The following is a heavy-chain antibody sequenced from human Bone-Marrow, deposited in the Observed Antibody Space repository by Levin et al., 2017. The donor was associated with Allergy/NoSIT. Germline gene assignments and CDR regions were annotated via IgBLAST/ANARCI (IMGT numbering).Heavy chain of an antibody. CDR1: GFTFNSYS. CDR2: LTPSGGTT. D-gene: IGHD3-22*01. J-gene: IGHJ3*02. Sequence: GGSLRLSCAASGFTFNSYSMSWVRQAPGKGLEWVSTLTPSGGTTYYADAVKGRFTISRDNSKSTRYLQMNSVRVEDTAVYYCVRFSGASSGNFAYGIWGQGTMVTVSS. CDR3: VRFSGASSGNFAYGI. V-gene: IGHV3-23*01.